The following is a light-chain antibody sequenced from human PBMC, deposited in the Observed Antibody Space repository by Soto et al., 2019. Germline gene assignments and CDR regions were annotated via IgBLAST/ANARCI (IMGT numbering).Light chain of an antibody. V-gene: IGKV1-5*01. CDR1: ESIRTW. Sequence: DIQMTQSPSTLSASVGDRVTITCRASESIRTWLAWYQHKPGKAPKFLIYDASTLERGVPSRFSGSGSGTEFTLTISSLQPADFATYYCQQYNNYPRTFGQGTKVDIK. J-gene: IGKJ1*01. CDR2: DAS. CDR3: QQYNNYPRT.